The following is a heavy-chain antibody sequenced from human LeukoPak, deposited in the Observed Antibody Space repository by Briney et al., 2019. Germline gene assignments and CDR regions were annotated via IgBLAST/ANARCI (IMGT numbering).Heavy chain of an antibody. CDR1: GFPFDDYG. D-gene: IGHD5-12*01. CDR2: ISWNSGSM. CDR3: VKDDYSHYLWFRFDP. J-gene: IGHJ5*02. Sequence: GGSLRLSCAASGFPFDDYGMHWVRQAPGKGLEWVSGISWNSGSMGYADSVKGRFTISRDNAKNSLYLQMNSLRPEDTALYYCVKDDYSHYLWFRFDPWGQGTLVSVSS. V-gene: IGHV3-9*01.